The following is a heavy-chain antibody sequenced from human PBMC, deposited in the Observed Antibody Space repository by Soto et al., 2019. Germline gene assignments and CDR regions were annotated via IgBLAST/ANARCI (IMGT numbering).Heavy chain of an antibody. Sequence: QVQLVESGGGVVQPGRSLRLSCAASGFTFSSYGMHWVRQAPGKGLEWVAVISYDGSNKYYADSVKGRFTISRDNSKNTLYLQMNSLRAEDTAVYYCATSCSSRHDAFDIWGQGTMVTVSS. V-gene: IGHV3-30*03. J-gene: IGHJ3*02. D-gene: IGHD6-6*01. CDR1: GFTFSSYG. CDR3: ATSCSSRHDAFDI. CDR2: ISYDGSNK.